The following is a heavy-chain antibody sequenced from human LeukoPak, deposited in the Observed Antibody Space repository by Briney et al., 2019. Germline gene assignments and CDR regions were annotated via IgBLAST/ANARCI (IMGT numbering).Heavy chain of an antibody. V-gene: IGHV4-31*03. CDR2: IYYSGST. J-gene: IGHJ6*03. CDR1: GGSISSGGDY. Sequence: PSRTPSLTCTVSGGSISSGGDYWSWSRQHPGKSLEWIGYIYYSGSTYYNPSLKSRVTISVDTSKNQFSLKLSPVTAYDTPGYDCARAGYMDVGGKGPTVPLS. D-gene: IGHD1-14*01. CDR3: ARAGYMDV.